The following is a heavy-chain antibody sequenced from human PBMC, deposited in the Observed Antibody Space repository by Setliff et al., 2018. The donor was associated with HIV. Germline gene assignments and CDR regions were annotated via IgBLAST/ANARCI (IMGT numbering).Heavy chain of an antibody. Sequence: PSETLSLTCTVSGYSISSDYWWGWIRQPPGKGLERIGSIYHSGNTYYNPSLKSRVIISVDMSKNQFSLKLTSVTAADTAVYYCARGGPTVAFGLDVWGQGTTVTVSS. CDR1: GYSISSDYW. CDR2: IYHSGNT. D-gene: IGHD4-17*01. J-gene: IGHJ6*02. CDR3: ARGGPTVAFGLDV. V-gene: IGHV4-38-2*02.